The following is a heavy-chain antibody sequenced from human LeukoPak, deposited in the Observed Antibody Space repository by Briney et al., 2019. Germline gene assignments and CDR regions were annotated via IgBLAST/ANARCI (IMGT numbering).Heavy chain of an antibody. Sequence: SVKVSCKASGGTFSNYAISWVRQAPGQGLEWMGGIIPIFGTANYAQKFQGRVTITADESTSTAYMELSSLRSEDTAVYYCARTMVRGVMTSGSYYYYMDVWGKGTTVTISS. CDR3: ARTMVRGVMTSGSYYYYMDV. J-gene: IGHJ6*03. V-gene: IGHV1-69*13. D-gene: IGHD3-10*01. CDR2: IIPIFGTA. CDR1: GGTFSNYA.